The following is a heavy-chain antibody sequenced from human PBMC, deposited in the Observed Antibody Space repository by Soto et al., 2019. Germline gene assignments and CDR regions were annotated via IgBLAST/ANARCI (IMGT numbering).Heavy chain of an antibody. J-gene: IGHJ4*02. D-gene: IGHD3-16*01. CDR1: GGSISSSSYY. CDR2: IYYSGST. V-gene: IGHV4-39*01. Sequence: QLQLQESGPGLVKPSETLSLTCTVSGGSISSSSYYWGWIRQPPGKGLEWIGSIYYSGSTYCKPSLTSRVTISVDTSKNKFTLKLNSVTAADTAVYYCARHERISNLLTRFGLIDYWGQGTLVTVSS. CDR3: ARHERISNLLTRFGLIDY.